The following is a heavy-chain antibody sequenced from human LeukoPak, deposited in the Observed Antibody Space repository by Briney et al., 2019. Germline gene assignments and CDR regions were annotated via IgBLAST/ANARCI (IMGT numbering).Heavy chain of an antibody. Sequence: GGSLRLSCAASGFTFSNYWMHWVRQAPGKGLEWVSAINWNGGSTGYADSVKGRFTISRDNAKNSLYLQMNNLRAEDTALYYCARSSASTGDRGAFDIWGQGTMVTVSS. V-gene: IGHV3-20*04. D-gene: IGHD7-27*01. J-gene: IGHJ3*02. CDR1: GFTFSNYW. CDR3: ARSSASTGDRGAFDI. CDR2: INWNGGST.